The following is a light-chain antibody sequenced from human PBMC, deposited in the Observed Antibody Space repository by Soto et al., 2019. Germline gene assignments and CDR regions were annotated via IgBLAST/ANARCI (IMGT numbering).Light chain of an antibody. V-gene: IGKV3-20*01. CDR3: KQYGSSAWT. CDR1: QRVASNL. CDR2: AAS. J-gene: IGKJ1*01. Sequence: EIVLTQSPGTLSLSPGERATLSCRASQRVASNLLVWYQQKPGQAPRLLIYAASSRATGIPDRFSGSGSGTDFTLTIRRLEPEDFAVYYCKQYGSSAWTFGQGTKVDIK.